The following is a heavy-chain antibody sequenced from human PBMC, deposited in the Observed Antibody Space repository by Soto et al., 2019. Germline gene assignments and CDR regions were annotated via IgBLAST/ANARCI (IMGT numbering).Heavy chain of an antibody. CDR1: GFTFSSYG. V-gene: IGHV3-33*01. J-gene: IGHJ4*02. Sequence: QVQLVESGGGVVQPGRSLRLSCAASGFTFSSYGMHWVRQAPGKGLEWVAVIWDDGSNKYYADSVKGRFTISRENSKNQLYLKMNSLRAEDTAVYYCARDRYSSGWYDLDYWGQGTLVTVSS. CDR3: ARDRYSSGWYDLDY. CDR2: IWDDGSNK. D-gene: IGHD6-19*01.